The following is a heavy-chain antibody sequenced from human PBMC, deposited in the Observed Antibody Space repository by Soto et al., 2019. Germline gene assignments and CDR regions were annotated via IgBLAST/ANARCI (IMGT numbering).Heavy chain of an antibody. V-gene: IGHV4-59*07. CDR2: VSYSGNT. CDR3: ARQHYTGVTAFDV. J-gene: IGHJ3*01. Sequence: QVQLQESGPGLVKPSDTLSLTCIVSGGSITPYYWSWIRQSPGEGLEWIGYVSYSGNTGYNPSLRSRVSISVDTSKNESSLKLRSVTAADAAMYFCARQHYTGVTAFDVWGQGTMVAVSS. D-gene: IGHD3-10*01. CDR1: GGSITPYY.